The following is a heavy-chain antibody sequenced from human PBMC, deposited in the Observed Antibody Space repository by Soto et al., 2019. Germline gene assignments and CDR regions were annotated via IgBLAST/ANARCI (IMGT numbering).Heavy chain of an antibody. J-gene: IGHJ4*02. D-gene: IGHD3-22*01. CDR2: ISGSGGST. V-gene: IGHV3-23*01. CDR3: AKRPHYYDSSGYYDY. CDR1: GFTFSGYA. Sequence: PGGSLRLSCVASGFTFSGYAMNWVRQAPGKGLEWVSAISGSGGSTYYADSVKGRFTISRDNSKNTLDLQMNSLRAEDTAVYYCAKRPHYYDSSGYYDYWRQGTLVTVSS.